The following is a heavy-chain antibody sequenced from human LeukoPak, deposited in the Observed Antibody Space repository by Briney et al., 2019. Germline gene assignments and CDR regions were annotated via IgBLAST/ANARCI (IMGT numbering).Heavy chain of an antibody. CDR2: INHSGST. Sequence: ASETLSLTCAVYGGSFSGYYWSWIRRPPGKGLEWIGEINHSGSTNYNPSLKSRVNISVDTSKNQFSLKLSSVTAADTAVYYCARSLYYYDSSGYYEDDAFDIWGQGTMVTVSS. D-gene: IGHD3-22*01. V-gene: IGHV4-34*01. J-gene: IGHJ3*02. CDR1: GGSFSGYY. CDR3: ARSLYYYDSSGYYEDDAFDI.